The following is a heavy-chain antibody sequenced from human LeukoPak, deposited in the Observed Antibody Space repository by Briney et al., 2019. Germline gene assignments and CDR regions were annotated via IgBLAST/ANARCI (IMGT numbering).Heavy chain of an antibody. J-gene: IGHJ4*02. D-gene: IGHD5-18*01. CDR1: GFTFNDYW. V-gene: IGHV3-7*01. Sequence: GGSLRLSCEASGFTFNDYWMSWVRQAPGKRLEWVANIHQDGSEKNYVDSVKGRFTISRDNAKKSLYLQMNSLRAEDTAVYYCATYKWIHLWSTPFDHWGQGTLVTVSS. CDR2: IHQDGSEK. CDR3: ATYKWIHLWSTPFDH.